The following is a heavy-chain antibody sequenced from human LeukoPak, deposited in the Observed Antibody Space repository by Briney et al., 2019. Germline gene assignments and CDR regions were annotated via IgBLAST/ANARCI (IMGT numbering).Heavy chain of an antibody. V-gene: IGHV3-53*01. CDR1: GFSISNNY. D-gene: IGHD2-15*01. J-gene: IGHJ4*02. CDR2: IYNIGAT. Sequence: PGGSLRLSCAASGFSISNNYMSWVRQAPGKGLEWVSVIYNIGATYYSDSVKGRFTISRDNSNNTVHLQMNSLRVEDTAMYYCARASRGYDFDYWGLGALVTVSS. CDR3: ARASRGYDFDY.